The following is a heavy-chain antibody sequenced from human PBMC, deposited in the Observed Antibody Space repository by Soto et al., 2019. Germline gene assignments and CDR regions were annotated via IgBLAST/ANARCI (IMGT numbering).Heavy chain of an antibody. CDR1: GASVSSSSYY. CDR3: ASGNFYYFFGVDV. Sequence: PSETLSLTCTVSGASVSSSSYYWGWIRQPPRKGLHWIGSIYYRGSAYYNPSLKSRVTISVDTSKNHFSLKLSSLTAADTAVYYCASGNFYYFFGVDVWGQGTTVTVSS. CDR2: IYYRGSA. D-gene: IGHD1-1*01. V-gene: IGHV4-39*02. J-gene: IGHJ6*02.